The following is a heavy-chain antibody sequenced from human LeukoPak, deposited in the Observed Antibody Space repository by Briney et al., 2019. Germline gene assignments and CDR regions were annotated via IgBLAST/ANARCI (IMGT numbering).Heavy chain of an antibody. V-gene: IGHV1-2*02. D-gene: IGHD3-22*01. CDR3: ARERSPLYYDSSGRSVGAFDI. CDR2: INPNSGGT. Sequence: ASVKVSCKASGYTFTGYYMHWVRQAPGQGLEWMGWINPNSGGTNYAQKFQGRVTMTRDTSISTAYMELSRLRSDATAVYYCARERSPLYYDSSGRSVGAFDIWGQGTMVTVSS. J-gene: IGHJ3*02. CDR1: GYTFTGYY.